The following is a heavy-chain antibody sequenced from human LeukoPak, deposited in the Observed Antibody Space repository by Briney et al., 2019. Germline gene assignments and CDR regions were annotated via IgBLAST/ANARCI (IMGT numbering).Heavy chain of an antibody. V-gene: IGHV1-69*05. Sequence: SVKVSCKASGGTFSSYAISWVRQAPGQGLEWMGGIIPTFGTANYAQKFQGRVTITTDESTSTAYMELSSLRSEDTAVYYCAKSIAARPGYYYYMDVWGKGTTVTVSS. J-gene: IGHJ6*03. CDR3: AKSIAARPGYYYYMDV. CDR1: GGTFSSYA. D-gene: IGHD6-6*01. CDR2: IIPTFGTA.